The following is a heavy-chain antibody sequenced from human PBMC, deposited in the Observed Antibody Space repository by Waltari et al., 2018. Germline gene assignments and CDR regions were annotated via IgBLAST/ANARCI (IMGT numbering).Heavy chain of an antibody. CDR1: GFTFSSFS. J-gene: IGHJ4*02. CDR2: ISGSGGST. Sequence: EGKLLESGGGLAQPGGSLGLSGAASGFTFSSFSISWVRQAPGKGLGWVAGISGSGGSTYYADSVKGRFTMSRDNSKNALYLQMNSMTAEDTAVYYCAKGNSSGWYNFDYWGQGTLVTVSS. CDR3: AKGNSSGWYNFDY. D-gene: IGHD6-19*01. V-gene: IGHV3-23*01.